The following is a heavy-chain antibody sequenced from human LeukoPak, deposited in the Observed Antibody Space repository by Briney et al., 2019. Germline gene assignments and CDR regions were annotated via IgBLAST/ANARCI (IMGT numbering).Heavy chain of an antibody. CDR3: GMSGDRVPLQDDVFDV. Sequence: GESLKISCKVSGYSFTSYCIGWVRQIPGKGLEWMGIIYPGDSGPTYSPSLQGQVTISVDKSINTAYLQWSSLQASDTAMYYCGMSGDRVPLQDDVFDVWGQGTMVTVST. D-gene: IGHD1-26*01. J-gene: IGHJ3*01. CDR2: IYPGDSGP. V-gene: IGHV5-51*01. CDR1: GYSFTSYC.